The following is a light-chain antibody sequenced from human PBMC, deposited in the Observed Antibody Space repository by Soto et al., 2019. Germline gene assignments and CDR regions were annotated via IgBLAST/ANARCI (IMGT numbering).Light chain of an antibody. J-gene: IGKJ2*01. CDR3: QQYSNYPFT. V-gene: IGKV1-5*03. CDR1: QSITSW. CDR2: KAS. Sequence: DIQMTQSPSTLSASVADRVTITCRASQSITSWLAWYQQKPGKAPKLLIYKASVLQIGVPSRFSGSGSGTEFTLTISSLQPEDFASYYGQQYSNYPFTFGQGTKLELK.